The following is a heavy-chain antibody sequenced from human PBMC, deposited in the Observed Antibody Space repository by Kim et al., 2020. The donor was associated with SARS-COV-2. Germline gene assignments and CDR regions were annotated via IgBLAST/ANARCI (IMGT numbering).Heavy chain of an antibody. Sequence: GGSLRLSCAASEFTFTNYGMNWVRQAPGKGLEWVSSISGSGDNTYYADSVKGRFTISRDNSKNTVYLQMNSLRAEDTAVYYCAKDSRGNSRGYRGDYWGQGTLVTVSS. V-gene: IGHV3-23*01. J-gene: IGHJ4*02. CDR1: EFTFTNYG. CDR3: AKDSRGNSRGYRGDY. CDR2: ISGSGDNT. D-gene: IGHD3-22*01.